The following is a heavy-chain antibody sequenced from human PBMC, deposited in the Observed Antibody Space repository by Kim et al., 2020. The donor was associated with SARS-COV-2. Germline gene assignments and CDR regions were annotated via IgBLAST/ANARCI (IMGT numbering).Heavy chain of an antibody. D-gene: IGHD2-15*01. Sequence: VKGRFTISRDNAKKSLYLQMNSLRAEDTAVYYCARDLGYCSGGSCYSFDDWGQGTLVTVSS. V-gene: IGHV3-21*01. J-gene: IGHJ4*02. CDR3: ARDLGYCSGGSCYSFDD.